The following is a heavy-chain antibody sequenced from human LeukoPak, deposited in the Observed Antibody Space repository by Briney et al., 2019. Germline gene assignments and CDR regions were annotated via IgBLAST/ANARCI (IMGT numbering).Heavy chain of an antibody. CDR1: GGSISSYY. CDR3: AREGRYRYGYNEYHSYMDI. CDR2: IYYSGST. D-gene: IGHD5-24*01. J-gene: IGHJ6*03. Sequence: SETLSLTCTVSGGSISSYYWSWIRQPPGQGLEWIGYIYYSGSTNYNPSLKSRVTISVDTSKNQFSLKLSSVTAAETAVYYCAREGRYRYGYNEYHSYMDIWGKGTTVTVSS. V-gene: IGHV4-59*01.